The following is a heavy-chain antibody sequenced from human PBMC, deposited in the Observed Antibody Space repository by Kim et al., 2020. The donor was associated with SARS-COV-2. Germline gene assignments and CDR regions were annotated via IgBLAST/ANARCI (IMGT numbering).Heavy chain of an antibody. CDR3: AKARVDSAYYLFDY. Sequence: GGSLRLSCAASGFTFDDYAMHWVRQAPGKGLEWVSGITWNSASIFYADSVKGRFTISRDNAKNSLYLQMNSLGTEDTALYYCAKARVDSAYYLFDYWGQGTMVTVSS. V-gene: IGHV3-9*01. CDR2: ITWNSASI. CDR1: GFTFDDYA. D-gene: IGHD3-10*01. J-gene: IGHJ4*02.